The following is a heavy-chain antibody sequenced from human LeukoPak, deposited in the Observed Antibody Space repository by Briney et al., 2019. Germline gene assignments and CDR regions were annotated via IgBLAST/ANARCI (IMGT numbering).Heavy chain of an antibody. CDR1: GYTFTSYG. CDR3: AKDPSNSIGRMTWFDP. V-gene: IGHV1-18*01. Sequence: ASVKVSCKASGYTFTSYGISWVRQAPGQGLEWMGWISAYNGNTNYAQKLQGRVTMTTDTSTSTAYMELRSLRSDDTAVYYCAKDPSNSIGRMTWFDPWGQGTLVTVSS. J-gene: IGHJ5*02. CDR2: ISAYNGNT. D-gene: IGHD2/OR15-2a*01.